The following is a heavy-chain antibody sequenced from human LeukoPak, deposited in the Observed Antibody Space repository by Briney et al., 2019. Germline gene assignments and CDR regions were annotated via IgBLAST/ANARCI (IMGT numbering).Heavy chain of an antibody. CDR3: AEEPFGSGSYYFDY. Sequence: PGGSLRLSCAASGFTFRSYAMSWVRQSPGKGLEWVSTISGNDGNTYYADSVKGRFTISRDSSKNTLYLQMNSLRAEDTAVYYCAEEPFGSGSYYFDYWGQGTLVTVSS. J-gene: IGHJ4*02. CDR2: ISGNDGNT. V-gene: IGHV3-23*01. D-gene: IGHD1-26*01. CDR1: GFTFRSYA.